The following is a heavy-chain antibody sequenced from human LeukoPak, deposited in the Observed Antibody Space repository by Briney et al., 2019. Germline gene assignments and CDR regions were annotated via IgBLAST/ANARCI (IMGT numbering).Heavy chain of an antibody. V-gene: IGHV4-59*08. D-gene: IGHD6-19*01. J-gene: IGHJ3*02. Sequence: SETLSLTCTVSGGSISTYYWSWIRQPPGKGLEWIGYIYYSGSTNYNPSLKSRVTISVDTSKNQFSLKLSSVTAADTAVYYCARQYSSGWHDAFDIWGQGTMVTVSS. CDR3: ARQYSSGWHDAFDI. CDR2: IYYSGST. CDR1: GGSISTYY.